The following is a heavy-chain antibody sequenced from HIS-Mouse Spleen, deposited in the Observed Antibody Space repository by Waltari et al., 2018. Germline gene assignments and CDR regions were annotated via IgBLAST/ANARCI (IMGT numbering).Heavy chain of an antibody. V-gene: IGHV4-59*01. CDR2: IYYSGST. CDR3: ARDRAAAATHGMDV. J-gene: IGHJ6*02. Sequence: QVQPQESGPGLVKPSETLSLTCTVSGGSISSYYWSWIRQPPGKGLEWIGYIYYSGSTNYNPSLKSRVTISVDTSKNQFSLKLGSVTAADTAVYYCARDRAAAATHGMDVWGQGTTVTVSS. CDR1: GGSISSYY. D-gene: IGHD6-13*01.